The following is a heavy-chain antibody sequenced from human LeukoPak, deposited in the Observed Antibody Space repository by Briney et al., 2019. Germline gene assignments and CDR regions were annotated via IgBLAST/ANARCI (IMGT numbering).Heavy chain of an antibody. D-gene: IGHD3-16*01. CDR3: ARVEGGGGSLGL. CDR2: IIPLLPTT. Sequence: SVKVSCKASGGRFTSNAITWVRQAPGQGLEWMGRIIPLLPTTIYAQKFRDRVTITADRSTGTAYMELSSLRSDDTAVYYCARVEGGGGSLGLWGQGTMVTVSS. V-gene: IGHV1-69*04. J-gene: IGHJ3*01. CDR1: GGRFTSNA.